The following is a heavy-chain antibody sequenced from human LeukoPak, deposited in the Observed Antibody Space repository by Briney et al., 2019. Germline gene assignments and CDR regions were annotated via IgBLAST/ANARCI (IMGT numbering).Heavy chain of an antibody. Sequence: GGSLRLSCAASGFAFTTSSMHWVRQAPGKGLEHVSGISGDGGRTYYANSVKGRFTISRDNSKNTLYLQMGSLRAEDMAVYYCAKDRVTAAGYYFDYWGQGTLVTVSS. CDR1: GFAFTTSS. CDR2: ISGDGGRT. CDR3: AKDRVTAAGYYFDY. J-gene: IGHJ4*02. V-gene: IGHV3-64*01. D-gene: IGHD6-13*01.